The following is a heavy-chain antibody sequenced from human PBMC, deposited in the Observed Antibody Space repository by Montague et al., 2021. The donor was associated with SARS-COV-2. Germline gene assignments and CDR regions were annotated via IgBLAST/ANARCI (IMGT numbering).Heavy chain of an antibody. J-gene: IGHJ4*02. CDR2: TYYRCKWYN. Sequence: CAISGDSVSSKSAAGACLKQSPPSARDGRGRTYYRCKWYNDYAVSVKSRITINPDTSKNQFSLQLNSVTPEDTAVYYCARGSSGYYTPRPFDYWGQGTLVTVSS. CDR3: ARGSSGYYTPRPFDY. V-gene: IGHV6-1*01. CDR1: GDSVSSKSAA. D-gene: IGHD3-22*01.